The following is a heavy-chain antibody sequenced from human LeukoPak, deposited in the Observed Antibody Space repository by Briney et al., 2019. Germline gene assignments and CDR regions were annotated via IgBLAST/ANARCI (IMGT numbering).Heavy chain of an antibody. CDR1: GFTFSSYA. D-gene: IGHD5-18*01. CDR3: AKERVLAMGRYYFDY. CDR2: ISGSGGST. V-gene: IGHV3-23*01. J-gene: IGHJ4*02. Sequence: GGSLRLSCAASGFTFSSYAMSWVRQAPGKGLEWVSTISGSGGSTYYPDSVKGRFTISRDNSRNTLYLQMISLRAEDTAVYYCAKERVLAMGRYYFDYWGQGTLVTVSS.